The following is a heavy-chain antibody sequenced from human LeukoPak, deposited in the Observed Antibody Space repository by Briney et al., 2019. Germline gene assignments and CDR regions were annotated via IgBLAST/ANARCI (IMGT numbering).Heavy chain of an antibody. CDR3: ARVEYYYDSSGYYVYYFDY. D-gene: IGHD3-22*01. Sequence: GGSLRLSCAASGFTFSSYSMNWVRQAPGKGLEWIPSISSTSSYIYYADSVKGRFTISRDNAKNSLYLQMNSLRAEDTAVYYCARVEYYYDSSGYYVYYFDYWGQGTLVTVSS. CDR1: GFTFSSYS. J-gene: IGHJ4*02. V-gene: IGHV3-21*01. CDR2: ISSTSSYI.